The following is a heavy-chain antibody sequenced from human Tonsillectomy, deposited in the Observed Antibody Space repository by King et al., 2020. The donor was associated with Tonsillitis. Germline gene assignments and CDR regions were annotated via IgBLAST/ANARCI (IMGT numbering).Heavy chain of an antibody. CDR1: GFTFSSYV. J-gene: IGHJ3*02. V-gene: IGHV3-64D*06. CDR3: VKASDWLSPNRGAAAFDI. CDR2: ISSNGGST. Sequence: VQLVESGGGLVQPGGSLRLSCSASGFTFSSYVMHWVRQAPGKGLEYVSAISSNGGSTYYGDSVKGRFTISRDNSKNTLYLQMSSLRAEDTAVYYCVKASDWLSPNRGAAAFDIWGQGTMVTVSS. D-gene: IGHD7-27*01.